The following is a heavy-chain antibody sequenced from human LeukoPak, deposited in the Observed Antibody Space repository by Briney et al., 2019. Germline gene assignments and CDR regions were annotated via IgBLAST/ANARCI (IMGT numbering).Heavy chain of an antibody. D-gene: IGHD2-2*01. Sequence: GGSLRLSCVVSGFTFSNFFMSWVRQAPGKGLEWVSAISGSGGSTYYADSVKGRFTISRDNSKNTLYLQMNSLRAEDTAVYYCAKAKQNCSSTSCYYYYYYMDVWGKGTTVTVSS. CDR3: AKAKQNCSSTSCYYYYYYMDV. CDR1: GFTFSNFF. CDR2: ISGSGGST. V-gene: IGHV3-23*01. J-gene: IGHJ6*03.